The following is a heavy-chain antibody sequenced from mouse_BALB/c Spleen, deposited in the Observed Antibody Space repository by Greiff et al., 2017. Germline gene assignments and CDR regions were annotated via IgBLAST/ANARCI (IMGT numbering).Heavy chain of an antibody. D-gene: IGHD2-1*01. Sequence: VQLVESGPGLVAPSQSLSITCTVSGFSLTGYGVNWVRQPPGKGLEWLGMIWGDGSTDYNSALKSRLSISKDNSKSQVFLKMNSLQTDDTARYYCARNRYGNYYAMDYWGQGTSVTVSS. CDR2: IWGDGST. CDR1: GFSLTGYG. J-gene: IGHJ4*01. CDR3: ARNRYGNYYAMDY. V-gene: IGHV2-6-7*01.